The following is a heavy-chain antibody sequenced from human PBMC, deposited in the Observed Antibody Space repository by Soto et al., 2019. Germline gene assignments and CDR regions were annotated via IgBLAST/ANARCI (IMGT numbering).Heavy chain of an antibody. D-gene: IGHD3-22*01. CDR3: AGDPDSHYNDSHAYSYP. J-gene: IGHJ5*02. V-gene: IGHV1-18*01. CDR1: GYTFTSYG. CDR2: ISVYNGNT. Sequence: ASVKVSCKASGYTFTSYGISWVRQAPGQGLEWMGWISVYNGNTNYAQKFQGRVTITADKFTGTAYMELTRLRSDDTAVYYCAGDPDSHYNDSHAYSYPWGQGTLVTVSS.